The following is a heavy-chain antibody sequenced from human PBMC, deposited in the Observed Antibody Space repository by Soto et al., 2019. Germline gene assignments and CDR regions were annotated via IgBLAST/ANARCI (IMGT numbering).Heavy chain of an antibody. CDR3: AKEDSLVVVADY. CDR1: GFAFRSYG. D-gene: IGHD2-15*01. Sequence: QVQLVESGGGVVQPGRSLKLSCAASGFAFRSYGMHWVRQAPGKGLEWVAVISYDGSNKYYADSLKGRFTISRDNSKNTLYLQMNSLRPEDTAVYDCAKEDSLVVVADYWGQGTLVTVSS. J-gene: IGHJ4*02. CDR2: ISYDGSNK. V-gene: IGHV3-30*18.